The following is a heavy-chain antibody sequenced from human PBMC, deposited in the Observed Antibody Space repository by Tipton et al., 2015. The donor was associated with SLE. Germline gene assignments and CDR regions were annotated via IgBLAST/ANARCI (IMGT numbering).Heavy chain of an antibody. V-gene: IGHV4-4*08. CDR3: ARDKYCTGGSCFDWYFDV. CDR1: GGSINNYY. Sequence: TLSLTCTVSGGSINNYYWSWIRQPPGKGLEWIGYFYSSGSTNYNPSLKSRVTISVATSENQFSLKLSSVSAADTAVYYCARDKYCTGGSCFDWYFDVWGRGTLVTVSS. D-gene: IGHD2-15*01. CDR2: FYSSGST. J-gene: IGHJ2*01.